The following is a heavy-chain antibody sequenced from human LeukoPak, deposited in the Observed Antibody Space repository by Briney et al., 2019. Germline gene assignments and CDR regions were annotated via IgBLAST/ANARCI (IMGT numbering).Heavy chain of an antibody. CDR1: GLLFSSHG. Sequence: GGSLRLSCAASSGLLFSSHGMHWVRQAPGKGLEWVAFIRYDGSNKYYADSVKGRFTISRDNSKNTLYLQLNSLRAEDTAVYYCARDGYGMDVWGQGTTVTVSS. CDR2: IRYDGSNK. V-gene: IGHV3-30*02. CDR3: ARDGYGMDV. J-gene: IGHJ6*02.